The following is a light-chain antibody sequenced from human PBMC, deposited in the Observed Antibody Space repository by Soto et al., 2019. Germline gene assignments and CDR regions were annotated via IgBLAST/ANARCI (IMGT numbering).Light chain of an antibody. CDR3: SSYTSSSHVV. Sequence: QSALTQPASVSGSPGQSITISCTGTSSDVGGYNYVSWYQQHPGKAPKLMIYEVSNRPSGVSNRFSGSKSGNTASLTISGLQDEDEDDYYCSSYTSSSHVVFGGGTKLTVL. CDR1: SSDVGGYNY. J-gene: IGLJ2*01. V-gene: IGLV2-14*01. CDR2: EVS.